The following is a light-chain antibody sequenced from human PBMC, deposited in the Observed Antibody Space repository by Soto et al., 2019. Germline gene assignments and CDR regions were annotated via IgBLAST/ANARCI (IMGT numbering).Light chain of an antibody. V-gene: IGLV2-14*01. CDR2: DVS. CDR3: SSYTSTNTWV. Sequence: QSVLTQAASVSGSPGQSITISCTGTSSDVGGYNYVSWYQQHPGKAPKLIIYDVSNRPSGVSDRFAGSKSGNTASLTISGLQAEDGADYYCSSYTSTNTWVFGGGTKLTVL. CDR1: SSDVGGYNY. J-gene: IGLJ3*02.